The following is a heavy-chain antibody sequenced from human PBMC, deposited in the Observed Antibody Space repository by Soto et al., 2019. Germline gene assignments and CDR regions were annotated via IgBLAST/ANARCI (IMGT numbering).Heavy chain of an antibody. CDR1: GVSISSSNW. CDR3: ARQVRYGDYVGCFDP. V-gene: IGHV4-4*02. Sequence: PSETLSLTCAVSGVSISSSNWRSWVRQPPGKGLEWIGEIYYSGSTNYNPSLKSRVTISVDTSKNQFSLKLSSVTAADTAVYYCARQVRYGDYVGCFDPRGQGTLVTLSS. CDR2: IYYSGST. J-gene: IGHJ5*02. D-gene: IGHD4-17*01.